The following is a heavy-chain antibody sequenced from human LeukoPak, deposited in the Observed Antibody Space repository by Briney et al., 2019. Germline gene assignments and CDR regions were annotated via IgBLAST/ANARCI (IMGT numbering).Heavy chain of an antibody. V-gene: IGHV1-46*01. CDR1: GYTFTSYY. CDR2: INPSGGST. J-gene: IGHJ4*02. D-gene: IGHD1-26*01. CDR3: ARVGGRQWEN. Sequence: GASVKVSCKASGYTFTSYYMHWVRQAPGQGLEWMGIINPSGGSTSYAQKFQGRVTMTTDTSTSTAYMELRSLRSDDTAVYYCARVGGRQWENWGQGTLVTVSS.